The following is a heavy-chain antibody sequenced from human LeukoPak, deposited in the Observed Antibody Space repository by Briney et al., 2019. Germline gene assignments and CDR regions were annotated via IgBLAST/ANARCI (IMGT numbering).Heavy chain of an antibody. D-gene: IGHD6-19*01. CDR3: ARDRVAGTWVKQSYWYFDL. V-gene: IGHV1-18*01. CDR1: GYTFTSYG. CDR2: ISAYNGNT. Sequence: ASVKVSCKASGYTFTSYGISWVRQAPGQGLEWMGWISAYNGNTNYAQKLQGRVTMTTDTSTSTAYMELRSLRSDDTAVHYCARDRVAGTWVKQSYWYFDLWGRGTLVTVSS. J-gene: IGHJ2*01.